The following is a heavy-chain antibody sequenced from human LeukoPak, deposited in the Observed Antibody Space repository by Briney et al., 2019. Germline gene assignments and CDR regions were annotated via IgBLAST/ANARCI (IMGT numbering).Heavy chain of an antibody. V-gene: IGHV7-4-1*02. CDR1: GYTFTSYA. CDR3: ARPQVRGGWLAYYYGMDV. CDR2: INTNTGNP. Sequence: ASVKVSCKASGYTFTSYAMNWVRQAPGQGLEWMGWINTNTGNPTYAQGFTGRFVFSLDTSVSTAYLQISSLKAEDTAVYYCARPQVRGGWLAYYYGMDVWGQGTTVTVSS. D-gene: IGHD6-19*01. J-gene: IGHJ6*02.